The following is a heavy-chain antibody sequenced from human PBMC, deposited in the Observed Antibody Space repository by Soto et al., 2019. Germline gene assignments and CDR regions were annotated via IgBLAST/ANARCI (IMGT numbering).Heavy chain of an antibody. Sequence: SETLSLTCAVYGGSFIGYYWSWIRQPPGKGLEWIGEINHSGSTNYNPSLQSRVTISLDKSKNQFSLKLNSVTAADSAVYFCARLEGLATISYYFDFWGQGAQVTVSS. D-gene: IGHD3-9*01. V-gene: IGHV4-34*01. CDR1: GGSFIGYY. CDR3: ARLEGLATISYYFDF. J-gene: IGHJ4*02. CDR2: INHSGST.